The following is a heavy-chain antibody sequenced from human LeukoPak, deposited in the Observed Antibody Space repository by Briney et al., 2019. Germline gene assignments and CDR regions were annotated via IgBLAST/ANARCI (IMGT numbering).Heavy chain of an antibody. CDR2: ISYDGSNK. V-gene: IGHV3-30*18. J-gene: IGHJ6*02. CDR3: AKVEQQLDYYYYGMDV. Sequence: GGSLRLSCAASGFTFSSYGMHWVHQAPGKGLEWVAVISYDGSNKYYADSVKGRFTISRDNSKNTLYLQMNSLRAEDTAVYYCAKVEQQLDYYYYGMDVWGQGTTVTVSS. D-gene: IGHD6-13*01. CDR1: GFTFSSYG.